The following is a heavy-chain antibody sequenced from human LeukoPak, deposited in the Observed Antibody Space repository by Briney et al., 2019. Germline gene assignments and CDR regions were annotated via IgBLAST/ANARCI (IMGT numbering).Heavy chain of an antibody. V-gene: IGHV3-9*03. CDR1: GFTFDDYA. Sequence: PGRSLRLSCAASGFTFDDYAMHWVRQAPGKGLEWVSGISWNSGSIGYADSVKGRFTISRDNAKNSPYLQMNSLRAEDMALYYCAKSKSSYWYTTLDYWGQGTLVTVSS. D-gene: IGHD6-13*01. CDR2: ISWNSGSI. J-gene: IGHJ4*02. CDR3: AKSKSSYWYTTLDY.